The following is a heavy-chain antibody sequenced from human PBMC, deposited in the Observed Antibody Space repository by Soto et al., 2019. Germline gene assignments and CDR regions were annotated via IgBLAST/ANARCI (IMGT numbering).Heavy chain of an antibody. D-gene: IGHD6-19*01. Sequence: SETLSLTCTVSGGSISSYYWSWIRQPPGKGLEWIGYIYYSGSTNYNPSLKSRVTISVDTSKNQFSLKLGSVTAADTAVYYCARHFRSYGLGWLVHFDYWGQGTLVTVSS. V-gene: IGHV4-59*08. CDR1: GGSISSYY. CDR3: ARHFRSYGLGWLVHFDY. J-gene: IGHJ4*02. CDR2: IYYSGST.